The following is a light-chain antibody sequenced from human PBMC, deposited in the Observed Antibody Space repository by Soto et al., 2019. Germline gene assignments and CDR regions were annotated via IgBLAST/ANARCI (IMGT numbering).Light chain of an antibody. CDR3: QTWGTDIVI. J-gene: IGLJ2*01. V-gene: IGLV4-69*01. Sequence: QPVLTQSPSASASLGASVKLTCTLSSGHYSFAIAWHQQQPEKGPRYLMKFTSDGSHTKGDGIPDRFSGSSSGAERYLTISSLQSEDEADYYCQTWGTDIVIFGGGTKVTVL. CDR1: SGHYSFA. CDR2: FTSDGSH.